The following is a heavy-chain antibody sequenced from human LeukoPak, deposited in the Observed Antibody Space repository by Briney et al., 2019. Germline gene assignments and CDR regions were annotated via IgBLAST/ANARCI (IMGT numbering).Heavy chain of an antibody. Sequence: SETLSLTCTVSGGSISSYYWSWIRQPPGKGLEWIGYIYYSGSTNYNPSLNGRVTISVDTSKNRISLKLTSVTAADTAVYYCARRPGMDVWGQGTTVTVSS. V-gene: IGHV4-59*08. CDR3: ARRPGMDV. CDR1: GGSISSYY. CDR2: IYYSGST. J-gene: IGHJ6*02.